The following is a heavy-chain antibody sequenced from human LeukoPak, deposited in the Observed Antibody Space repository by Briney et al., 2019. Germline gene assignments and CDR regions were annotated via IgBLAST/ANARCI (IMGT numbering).Heavy chain of an antibody. Sequence: GGSLRLSCAASEFNFSNFSMNWVRQAPGKGLEWVSYINTNGRTISYADSVKGRFTISRDNDKRALFLQMNGLRVEDTAVYYCATSWYNWNFDSWGQGTLVTVSS. CDR3: ATSWYNWNFDS. J-gene: IGHJ5*01. CDR2: INTNGRTI. CDR1: EFNFSNFS. D-gene: IGHD1-20*01. V-gene: IGHV3-48*01.